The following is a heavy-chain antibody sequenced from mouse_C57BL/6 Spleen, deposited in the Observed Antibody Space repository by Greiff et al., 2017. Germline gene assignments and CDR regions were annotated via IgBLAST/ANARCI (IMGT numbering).Heavy chain of an antibody. D-gene: IGHD1-1*01. V-gene: IGHV5-4*01. CDR1: GFTFSSYA. J-gene: IGHJ1*03. CDR2: ISDGGSYT. Sequence: EVKLMESGGGLVKPGGSLKLSCAASGFTFSSYAMSWVRQTPEKRLEWVATISDGGSYTYYPDNVKGRFTISRDNAKNNLYLQMSHLKSEDTAMYYCARDAYYGSSQYFDVWGTGTTVTVSS. CDR3: ARDAYYGSSQYFDV.